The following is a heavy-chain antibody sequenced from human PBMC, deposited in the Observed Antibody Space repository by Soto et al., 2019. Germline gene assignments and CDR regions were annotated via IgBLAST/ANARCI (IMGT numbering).Heavy chain of an antibody. CDR3: AKSKYSGYVLQDY. V-gene: IGHV3-23*01. J-gene: IGHJ4*02. Sequence: EVQLLESGGGLVQPGGSLRLSCAASGFTFSSCAMSWVRQAPGKGLEWVSAISGSGGSTYYADSVKGQFTISRDNSINPLYLQMNSLRAEDTALYYCAKSKYSGYVLQDYWGQGTLVTVSS. D-gene: IGHD5-12*01. CDR1: GFTFSSCA. CDR2: ISGSGGST.